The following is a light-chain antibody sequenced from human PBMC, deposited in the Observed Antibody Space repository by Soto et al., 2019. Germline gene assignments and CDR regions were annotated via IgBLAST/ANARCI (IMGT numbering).Light chain of an antibody. CDR2: ATS. J-gene: IGKJ4*01. Sequence: EIVVTQSPATLSVSPGERATLSCRASQSGGDNFDWYQQKPGQSPRLLIFATSTRATGVPARFSGSGSGTEFTLTLSSLQSEDVAVYYCQQYGDWPLTFGGGAKVEIE. CDR3: QQYGDWPLT. V-gene: IGKV3-15*01. CDR1: QSGGDN.